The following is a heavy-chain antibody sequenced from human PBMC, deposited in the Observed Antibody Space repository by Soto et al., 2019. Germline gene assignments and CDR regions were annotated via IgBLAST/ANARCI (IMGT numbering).Heavy chain of an antibody. CDR2: IHYSGST. CDR3: VRRHSHNCYDHDIYVP. CDR1: GGNISNGTDY. V-gene: IGHV4-39*01. Sequence: SETLSLTCDVSGGNISNGTDYWGWIRQPPGKGLEWIGNIHYSGSTNYNPSLKSRLSISVDTSKNQFSLKLSSVTAADTAMYYCVRRHSHNCYDHDIYVPWGKGTQVTVSS. D-gene: IGHD3-9*01. J-gene: IGHJ4*02.